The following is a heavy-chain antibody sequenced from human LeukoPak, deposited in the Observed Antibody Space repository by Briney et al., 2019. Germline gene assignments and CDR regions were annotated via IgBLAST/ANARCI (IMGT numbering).Heavy chain of an antibody. D-gene: IGHD3-10*01. CDR1: GFTFSSYA. CDR3: AKGKYGSGSYYGAFDI. V-gene: IGHV3-23*01. J-gene: IGHJ3*02. Sequence: GGSLRLSCAASGFTFSSYAMSWVRQAPGKGLEWVSAISGSGGSTYYADSVKGRFTISRDNSKNTLYLQMNSLRAEDTAVYYCAKGKYGSGSYYGAFDIWGQGTMVTVSS. CDR2: ISGSGGST.